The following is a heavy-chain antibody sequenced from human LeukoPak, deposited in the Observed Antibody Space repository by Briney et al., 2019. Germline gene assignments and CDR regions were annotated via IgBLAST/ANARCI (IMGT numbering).Heavy chain of an antibody. Sequence: ASVKVSCKASGYTFTSYDINWVRQATGQGLEWMGWTNPNNSNVGYAQKFQGRVTMTRDTSISTAYMELGSLTSEDTAVYYCARGAFLPQYRRDFDPWGQGTLVTVSS. J-gene: IGHJ5*02. CDR2: TNPNNSNV. CDR1: GYTFTSYD. D-gene: IGHD6-6*01. CDR3: ARGAFLPQYRRDFDP. V-gene: IGHV1-8*01.